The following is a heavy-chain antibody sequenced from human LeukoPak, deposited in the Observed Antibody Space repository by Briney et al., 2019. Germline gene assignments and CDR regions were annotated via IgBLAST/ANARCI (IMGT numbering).Heavy chain of an antibody. D-gene: IGHD3-10*01. CDR3: TRGAYYYGSMVDY. CDR1: GHTFTSYY. CDR2: INPSGGST. J-gene: IGHJ4*02. V-gene: IGHV1-46*01. Sequence: ASVKVSCKASGHTFTSYYIHWVRQAPGQGLEWMGIINPSGGSTNYAQKLQGRVTMTRDTSTSTVYIELSSLRSEDTAVYYCTRGAYYYGSMVDYWGQGTLVTVSS.